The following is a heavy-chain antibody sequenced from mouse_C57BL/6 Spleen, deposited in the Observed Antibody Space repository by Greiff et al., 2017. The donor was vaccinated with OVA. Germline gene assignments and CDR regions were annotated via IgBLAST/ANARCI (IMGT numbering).Heavy chain of an antibody. D-gene: IGHD2-1*01. J-gene: IGHJ4*01. Sequence: VMLVESGPGLVAPSQSLSITCTVSGFSLTSYGVSWVRQPPGKGLEWLGVIWGDGSTNYHSALISRLSIRKDNSKSQGFLKLNSLHTDDTATYYCANYYGNYDYYAMDYWGQGTSVTVSS. CDR2: IWGDGST. V-gene: IGHV2-3*01. CDR1: GFSLTSYG. CDR3: ANYYGNYDYYAMDY.